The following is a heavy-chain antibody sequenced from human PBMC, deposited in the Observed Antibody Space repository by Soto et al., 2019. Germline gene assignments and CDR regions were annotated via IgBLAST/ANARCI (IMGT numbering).Heavy chain of an antibody. J-gene: IGHJ4*02. CDR3: ARGTYCSGGSCYDPPSFDY. V-gene: IGHV3-30-3*01. D-gene: IGHD2-15*01. CDR2: ISYDGSNK. Sequence: QVQLVESGGGVVQPGRSLRLSCAASGFTFSSYAMHWVRQAPGKGLEWVAVISYDGSNKYYADSVKGRFTISRDNSKNKLYLQMNSLRAEDTAVYYCARGTYCSGGSCYDPPSFDYWGQGTLVTVSS. CDR1: GFTFSSYA.